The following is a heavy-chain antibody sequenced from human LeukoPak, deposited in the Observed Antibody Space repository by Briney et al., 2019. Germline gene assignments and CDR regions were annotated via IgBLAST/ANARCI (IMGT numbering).Heavy chain of an antibody. CDR1: GYTFTGYY. Sequence: GASVKVSCKASGYTFTGYYMHWVRQAPGQGLEWMGWINPNSGGTNYAQKFQGRVTMTRDTSISTAYMELSRLRSDDTAVYYCASSPTSWGGYDPQTWGQGTLVTVSS. CDR2: INPNSGGT. D-gene: IGHD5-12*01. CDR3: ASSPTSWGGYDPQT. V-gene: IGHV1-2*02. J-gene: IGHJ5*02.